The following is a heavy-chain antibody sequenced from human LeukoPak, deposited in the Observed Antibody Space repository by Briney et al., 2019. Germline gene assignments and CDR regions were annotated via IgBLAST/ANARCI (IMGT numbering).Heavy chain of an antibody. V-gene: IGHV3-53*01. CDR2: IYSGGST. CDR1: GFTVSSNY. J-gene: IGHJ4*02. D-gene: IGHD6-19*01. CDR3: AKSGIAVAGPFDY. Sequence: GGSLRLSCAASGFTVSSNYMSWVRQAPGKGLEWVSVIYSGGSTYYADSVKGRFTISRDSSKNTLYLQMNSLRAEDTAVYYCAKSGIAVAGPFDYWGQGTLVTVSS.